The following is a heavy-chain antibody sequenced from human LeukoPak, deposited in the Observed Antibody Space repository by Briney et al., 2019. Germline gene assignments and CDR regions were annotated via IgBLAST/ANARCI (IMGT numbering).Heavy chain of an antibody. D-gene: IGHD3-22*01. Sequence: SETLSLTCAVYGGSFSDHDWTWIRQPPGKGLEWIGEINHSGRTNYSPSLKSRVTISLDTSENQFSLKLSSVTAADTAVYYCARGKGGFSMIVMIITAVEYYYDYWGQGIAVTVSS. V-gene: IGHV4-34*01. CDR2: INHSGRT. CDR3: ARGKGGFSMIVMIITAVEYYYDY. CDR1: GGSFSDHD. J-gene: IGHJ4*02.